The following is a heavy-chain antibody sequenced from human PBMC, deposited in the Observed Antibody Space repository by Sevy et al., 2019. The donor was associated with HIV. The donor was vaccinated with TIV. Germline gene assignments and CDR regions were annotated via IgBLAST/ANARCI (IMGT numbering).Heavy chain of an antibody. CDR1: EFSVTDNY. V-gene: IGHV3-66*01. J-gene: IGHJ6*02. CDR2: IYSGGST. Sequence: GGSLRLSCAASEFSVTDNYMSCVRQAPGKGLEWVSTIYSGGSTFYADSVKGRFTISRDNSKNTLYLHMNSLRAEDTAVYYSARDRYYDASGDYYYYYGLDVWGQGTTVTVSS. CDR3: ARDRYYDASGDYYYYYGLDV. D-gene: IGHD3-22*01.